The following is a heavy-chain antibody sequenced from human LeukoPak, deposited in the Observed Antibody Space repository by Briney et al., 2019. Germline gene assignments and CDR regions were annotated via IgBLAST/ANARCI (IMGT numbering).Heavy chain of an antibody. D-gene: IGHD6-19*01. CDR2: IYHTATT. V-gene: IGHV4-4*09. J-gene: IGHJ4*02. CDR3: ARTLARSGWAYYFDY. CDR1: GDSIRSDR. Sequence: PSETLSLTCAVSGDSIRSDRWNWIRQIPGKGLEWIGYIYHTATTNYNHSFRTRVTMSLDTSNNQFSLRLTSVTAADTAVYYCARTLARSGWAYYFDYWRQGALVTVSS.